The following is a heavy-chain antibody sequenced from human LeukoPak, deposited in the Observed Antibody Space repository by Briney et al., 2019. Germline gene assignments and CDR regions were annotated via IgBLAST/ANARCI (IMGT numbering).Heavy chain of an antibody. CDR1: GGSISSSAYY. CDR2: LYYSGST. CDR3: ARQGGSPDWFDP. D-gene: IGHD1-26*01. J-gene: IGHJ5*02. V-gene: IGHV4-39*01. Sequence: SETLSLTCTVSGGSISSSAYYWGWIRQPPGKGLEWIGSLYYSGSTYYNPSLKSRVTISVDTSKEKFSLKLTSVTAADTAVYYCARQGGSPDWFDPCGQGTLVTVSS.